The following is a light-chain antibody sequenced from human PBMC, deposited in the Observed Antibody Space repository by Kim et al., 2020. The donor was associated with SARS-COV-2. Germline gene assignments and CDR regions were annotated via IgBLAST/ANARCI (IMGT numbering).Light chain of an antibody. J-gene: IGLJ2*01. Sequence: ATGKTHSSTCEENGMELQKGNGYNQKQGQAHVLVIYYDPERHPGIHERFSGPNSGNTATVPISRVEAGDEADYYCQVRDTGSDHPIFGGGTQLTVL. CDR3: QVRDTGSDHPI. CDR1: GMELQK. CDR2: YDP. V-gene: IGLV3-21*04.